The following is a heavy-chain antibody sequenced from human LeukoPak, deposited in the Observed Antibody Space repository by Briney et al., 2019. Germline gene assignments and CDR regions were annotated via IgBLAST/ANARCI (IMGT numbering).Heavy chain of an antibody. V-gene: IGHV4-34*01. Sequence: SETLSLTCAVYGGSFSSYYWSWIRQPPGKGLEWIGEINHSGSTTYKPSLKSRVTISVDTSKNQFSLKLSSVTAADTAVYYCARPSGIAAAGFDYWGQGTLVTVSS. CDR2: INHSGST. CDR1: GGSFSSYY. CDR3: ARPSGIAAAGFDY. D-gene: IGHD6-13*01. J-gene: IGHJ4*02.